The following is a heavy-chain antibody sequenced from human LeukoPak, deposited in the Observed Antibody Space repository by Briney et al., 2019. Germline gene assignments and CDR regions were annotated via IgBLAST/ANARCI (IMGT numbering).Heavy chain of an antibody. CDR1: GYTFTGYY. V-gene: IGHV1-2*02. Sequence: ASVKVSCKASGYTFTGYYMHWVRQAPGQGLEWMGWINPNSGGTNYAQKFQGRVTMTRDTSISTAYMELSRLRSDDTAVYYCAGGPHYYYGSGSYYRDFDYWGQGTLVTVSS. CDR3: AGGPHYYYGSGSYYRDFDY. J-gene: IGHJ4*02. D-gene: IGHD3-10*01. CDR2: INPNSGGT.